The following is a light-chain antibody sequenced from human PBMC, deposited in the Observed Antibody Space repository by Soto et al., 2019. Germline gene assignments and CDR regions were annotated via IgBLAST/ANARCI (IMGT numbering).Light chain of an antibody. CDR3: AAWDDSLNGWV. V-gene: IGLV1-44*01. CDR1: SSNIGSNT. J-gene: IGLJ3*02. Sequence: VLTQPPSASGTPGQRVTISCSGSSSNIGSNTVNWYQQLPGTAPKLLIYSNNQRPSGVPDRFSGSKSGTSASLAISGLQSEDEADYYCAAWDDSLNGWVFGGGTKVTVL. CDR2: SNN.